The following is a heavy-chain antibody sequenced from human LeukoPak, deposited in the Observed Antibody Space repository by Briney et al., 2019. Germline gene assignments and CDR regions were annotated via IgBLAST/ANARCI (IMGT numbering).Heavy chain of an antibody. Sequence: SVKVSCKASGGTFSSYAISWVRQAPGQGLEWMGGIIPIFGTANYAQKFQGRVTITTDESTSTAYMELSSLRSEDTAVYYCARDRGGSYPHDAFDIWGQGTTVTVSS. CDR1: GGTFSSYA. D-gene: IGHD1-26*01. CDR2: IIPIFGTA. J-gene: IGHJ3*02. V-gene: IGHV1-69*05. CDR3: ARDRGGSYPHDAFDI.